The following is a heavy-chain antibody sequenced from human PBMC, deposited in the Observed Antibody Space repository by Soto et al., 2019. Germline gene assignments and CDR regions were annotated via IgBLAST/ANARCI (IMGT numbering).Heavy chain of an antibody. CDR3: ARLRYGDYQYNWFDP. Sequence: PSETLSLTCTVSGGSVSSGSYYWSWIRQPPGKGLEWIGYIYYSGSTNYNPSLKSRVTISVDTSKNQFSLKLSSVTAADTAVYYCARLRYGDYQYNWFDPWGQGTLVTVSS. J-gene: IGHJ5*02. V-gene: IGHV4-61*01. CDR1: GGSVSSGSYY. CDR2: IYYSGST. D-gene: IGHD4-17*01.